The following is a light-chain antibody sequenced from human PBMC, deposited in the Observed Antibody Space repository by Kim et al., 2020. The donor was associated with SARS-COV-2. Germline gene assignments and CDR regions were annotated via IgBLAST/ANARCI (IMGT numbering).Light chain of an antibody. CDR3: LQDYTYPWT. CDR2: AAS. V-gene: IGKV1-6*01. CDR1: QGIRND. Sequence: ASIGDIVTIPCRPSQGIRNDLSWYQQKPGQPPKVLVYAASSLQPGVPSRFSGSGSDTDFTLTISSLQPEDAATYYCLQDYTYPWTFGQGTKVDIK. J-gene: IGKJ1*01.